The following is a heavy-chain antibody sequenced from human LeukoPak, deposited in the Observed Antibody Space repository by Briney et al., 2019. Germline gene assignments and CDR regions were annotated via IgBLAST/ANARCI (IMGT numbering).Heavy chain of an antibody. J-gene: IGHJ6*02. CDR1: GGSISSYY. CDR2: IYYSGST. Sequence: PSETLSPTCTVSGGSISSYYWSWIRQPPGKGLEWIGYIYYSGSTNYNPSLKSRVTISVDTSKNQFSLKLSSVTAADTAVYYCARAEPYYYYYGMDVWGQGTTVTVSS. D-gene: IGHD1-26*01. V-gene: IGHV4-59*01. CDR3: ARAEPYYYYYGMDV.